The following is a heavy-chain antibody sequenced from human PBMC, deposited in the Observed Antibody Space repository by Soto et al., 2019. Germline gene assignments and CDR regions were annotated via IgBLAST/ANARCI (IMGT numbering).Heavy chain of an antibody. D-gene: IGHD3-22*01. Sequence: GGSLRLSCAAPGFTFSSYEMNWVRQAPGKGLEWVSYISSSGSTIYYADSVKGRFTISRDNAKNSLYLQMNSLRAEDTAVYYCAREPNDSSIDYWGQGTLVTVSS. J-gene: IGHJ4*02. CDR1: GFTFSSYE. V-gene: IGHV3-48*03. CDR3: AREPNDSSIDY. CDR2: ISSSGSTI.